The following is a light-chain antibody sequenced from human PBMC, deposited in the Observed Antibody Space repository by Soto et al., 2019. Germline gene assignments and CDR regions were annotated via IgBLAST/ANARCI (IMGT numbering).Light chain of an antibody. V-gene: IGKV3-11*01. Sequence: EIVLTQSPATLFLSPGERATLSCRASQSVSSYLAWYQQKPGQAPRLLIYDASNRATGIPARFSGSGSGTDFTLTISSLEPEDFAVYYCQQRRSWPPTFGGGTKIEIK. CDR3: QQRRSWPPT. CDR1: QSVSSY. CDR2: DAS. J-gene: IGKJ4*01.